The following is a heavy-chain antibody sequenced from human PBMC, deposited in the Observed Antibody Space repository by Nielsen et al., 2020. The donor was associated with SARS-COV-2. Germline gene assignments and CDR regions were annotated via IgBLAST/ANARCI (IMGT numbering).Heavy chain of an antibody. CDR3: VRDQESLVGASTGNGLDV. Sequence: WIRQPPGKGLERVAGISYHGNNKYHTDSVKGRFTISRENSKNTLYLQMNSLRAEDTALYYCVRDQESLVGASTGNGLDVWGQGTTVTVSS. V-gene: IGHV3-30-3*01. CDR2: ISYHGNNK. J-gene: IGHJ6*02. D-gene: IGHD1-26*01.